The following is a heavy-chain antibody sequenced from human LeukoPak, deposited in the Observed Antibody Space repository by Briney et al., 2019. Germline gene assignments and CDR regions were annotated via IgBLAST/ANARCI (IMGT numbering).Heavy chain of an antibody. D-gene: IGHD3-3*01. CDR3: ASVLRFLEWSATDAFDI. CDR2: INHSGST. V-gene: IGHV4-34*01. J-gene: IGHJ3*02. Sequence: SETLSLTCAVYGGSFSGYYWSWIRQPPGKGLEWIGEINHSGSTNYNPSLKSRVTISVDTSKNQFSLKLSSVTAEDTAVYYCASVLRFLEWSATDAFDIWGQGTMVTVSS. CDR1: GGSFSGYY.